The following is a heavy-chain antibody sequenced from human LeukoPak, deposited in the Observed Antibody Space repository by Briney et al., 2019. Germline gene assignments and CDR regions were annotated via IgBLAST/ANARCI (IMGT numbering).Heavy chain of an antibody. J-gene: IGHJ4*02. CDR1: GFTFSDFW. V-gene: IGHV3-7*01. CDR3: ARDDGSSCFSY. CDR2: INPGGSDH. Sequence: GGSLRLSYAASGFTFSDFWMDWLRQAPGKGLEWVASINPGGSDHYCVDSVKGRFSISRDNAKNSLYLQMNSLRVEDTAMYYCARDDGSSCFSYWGQGALVTVSS. D-gene: IGHD3-10*01.